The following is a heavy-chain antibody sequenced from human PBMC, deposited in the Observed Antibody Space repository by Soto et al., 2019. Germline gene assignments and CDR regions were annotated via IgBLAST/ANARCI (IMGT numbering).Heavy chain of an antibody. V-gene: IGHV3-23*01. Sequence: GGSLRLSCAASGFTFSSYAMIWVRQAPGKGQEWVSGITGSGLTIEHSASVKGRFTISGDNSKNTVYLQMNSLRAEDTAIYYCAKDDVSGDGLWLVSDWGQGTPVTVSS. D-gene: IGHD2-21*02. CDR1: GFTFSSYA. CDR3: AKDDVSGDGLWLVSD. CDR2: ITGSGLTI. J-gene: IGHJ4*02.